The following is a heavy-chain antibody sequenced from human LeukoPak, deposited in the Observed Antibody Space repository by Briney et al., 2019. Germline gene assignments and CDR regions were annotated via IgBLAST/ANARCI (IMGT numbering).Heavy chain of an antibody. Sequence: WASVKVSCKASGGTFSSYAISWVRQAPGQGLEWMGWINPNSGGTNYAQKFQGRVTMTRDTSISTAYMELSRLRSDDTAVYYCASTRGLIRTFDPWGQGTLVTVSS. CDR2: INPNSGGT. D-gene: IGHD3-16*01. CDR1: GGTFSSYA. V-gene: IGHV1-2*02. J-gene: IGHJ5*02. CDR3: ASTRGLIRTFDP.